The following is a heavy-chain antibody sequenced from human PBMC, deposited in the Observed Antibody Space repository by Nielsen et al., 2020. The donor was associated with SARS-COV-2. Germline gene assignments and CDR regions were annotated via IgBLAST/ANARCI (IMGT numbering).Heavy chain of an antibody. CDR2: INTNTGNP. J-gene: IGHJ4*02. V-gene: IGHV7-4-1*02. D-gene: IGHD3-10*01. CDR1: GYTFTSYA. CDR3: ARGLMVRGVIETIDY. Sequence: ASVKVSCKASGYTFTSYAMNWVRQAPGQGLEWMGWINTNTGNPTYAQGFTGRSVFSLDTSVSTAYLQISSLKAEDTAAYYCARGLMVRGVIETIDYWGQGTLVTVSS.